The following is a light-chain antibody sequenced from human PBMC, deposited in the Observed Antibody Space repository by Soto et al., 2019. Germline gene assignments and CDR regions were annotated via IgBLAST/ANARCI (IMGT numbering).Light chain of an antibody. CDR2: DAS. V-gene: IGKV3D-15*01. CDR3: QQYVSKLWT. J-gene: IGKJ1*01. CDR1: QSVGGY. Sequence: VWTHSQATLSXXPGDXATLXXRASQSVGGYLGWYQQIPGQAPRLLIYDASNRVPGVPDRFSASGSGTEFTLTISSLQSEDFAVYYCQQYVSKLWTFCQRTKAGIK.